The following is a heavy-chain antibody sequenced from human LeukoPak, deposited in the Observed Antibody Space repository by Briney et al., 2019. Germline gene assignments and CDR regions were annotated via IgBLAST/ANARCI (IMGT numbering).Heavy chain of an antibody. CDR3: ARGPYYCPRVKYFQH. CDR2: MNPNSGNT. CDR1: GYTFTSYD. V-gene: IGHV1-8*01. D-gene: IGHD3-22*01. Sequence: ASVKVSCRASGYTFTSYDINWVRQATGQGLEWMGWMNPNSGNTGYAQKFQGRVTMTRNTSISTAYMELSSLRSEDTAVYYCARGPYYCPRVKYFQHWGQGTLVTVSS. J-gene: IGHJ1*01.